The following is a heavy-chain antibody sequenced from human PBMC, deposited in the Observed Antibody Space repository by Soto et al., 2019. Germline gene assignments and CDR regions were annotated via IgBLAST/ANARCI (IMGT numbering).Heavy chain of an antibody. CDR2: IYYSGST. CDR1: GGSISSGGYY. J-gene: IGHJ3*02. CDR3: ARGSPVTAFDI. V-gene: IGHV4-31*03. Sequence: SETLSLTCTVSGGSISSGGYYWSWIRQHPGKGLEWIGYIYYSGSTYYNPSLKSRVIISVDTSKNQFSLKLTSVTAADTAVYYCARGSPVTAFDIWGQGTMVTVSS. D-gene: IGHD3-10*01.